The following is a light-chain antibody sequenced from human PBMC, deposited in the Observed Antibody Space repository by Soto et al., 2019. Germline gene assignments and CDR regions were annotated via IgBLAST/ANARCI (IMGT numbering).Light chain of an antibody. CDR2: AAS. V-gene: IGKV1-9*01. J-gene: IGKJ4*01. CDR3: QQLNSYLALT. CDR1: QGISNY. Sequence: DIQLTQSPSFLSASVGDRVTITCRASQGISNYLAWYQQKPGRAPRLLIYAASTLQSGVPSRFXGSGSGTEFTLTISSLQPEDFATYYCQQLNSYLALTFGGGTKVEIK.